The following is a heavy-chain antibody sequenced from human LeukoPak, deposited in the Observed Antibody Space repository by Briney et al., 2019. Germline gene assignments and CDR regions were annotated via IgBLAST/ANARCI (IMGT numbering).Heavy chain of an antibody. CDR2: IYHSGST. V-gene: IGHV4-30-2*01. Sequence: SETLSLTCTVSGGSISSGGYYWSWIRQPPGKGLEWIGYIYHSGSTYYNPSLKSRVTISVDRSKNQFSLKLSSVTAADTAVYYCARESGYSYGMGADYFDYWGQGTLVTVSS. D-gene: IGHD5-18*01. CDR3: ARESGYSYGMGADYFDY. CDR1: GGSISSGGYY. J-gene: IGHJ4*02.